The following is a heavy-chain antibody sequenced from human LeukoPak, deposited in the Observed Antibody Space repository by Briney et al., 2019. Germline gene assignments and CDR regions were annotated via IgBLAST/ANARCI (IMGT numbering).Heavy chain of an antibody. J-gene: IGHJ4*02. CDR2: ISGSGGST. CDR1: GFTFSSYA. D-gene: IGHD3-10*01. CDR3: AKDRQTYYYGSGSYFPGY. Sequence: GGSLRLSCAASGFTFSSYAMSWVRQAPGKGLEWVSAISGSGGSTYYADSVKGRFTISRDNSKNTLYLQMNSLRAEDTAVYYRAKDRQTYYYGSGSYFPGYWGQGTLVTVSS. V-gene: IGHV3-23*01.